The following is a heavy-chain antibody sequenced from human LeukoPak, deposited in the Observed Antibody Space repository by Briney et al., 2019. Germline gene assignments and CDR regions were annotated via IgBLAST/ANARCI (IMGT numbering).Heavy chain of an antibody. Sequence: PGESLKISCKGSGYSFPTYWIGWVRQMPGKGLEWMGIIYPGDSETRYSPSLQGQVTISADKSISTAYLQWSRLKASDTAMYYCARKSRADYWGQGTLVTVSS. CDR1: GYSFPTYW. V-gene: IGHV5-51*01. CDR3: ARKSRADY. CDR2: IYPGDSET. J-gene: IGHJ4*02.